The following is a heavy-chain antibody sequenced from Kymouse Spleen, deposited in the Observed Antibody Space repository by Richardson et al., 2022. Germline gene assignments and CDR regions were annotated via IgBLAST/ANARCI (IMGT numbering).Heavy chain of an antibody. D-gene: IGHD2-2*02. CDR3: AREVLGYCSSTSCYYYYGMDV. J-gene: IGHJ6*02. Sequence: QVQLQQWGAGLLKPSETLSLTCAVYGGSFSGYYWSWIRQPPGKGLEWIGEINHSGSTNYNPSLKSRVTISVDTSKNQFSLKLSSVTAADTAVYYCAREVLGYCSSTSCYYYYGMDVWGQGTTVTVSS. V-gene: IGHV4-34*01. CDR1: GGSFSGYY. CDR2: INHSGST.